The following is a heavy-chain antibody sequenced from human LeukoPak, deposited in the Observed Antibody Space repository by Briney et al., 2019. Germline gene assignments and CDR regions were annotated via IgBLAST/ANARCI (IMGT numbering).Heavy chain of an antibody. V-gene: IGHV3-23*01. CDR2: VSGSGGST. Sequence: GGSLRLSCAASGFTFSSYSMNWVRQAPGKGLEWVSGVSGSGGSTHYADSVKGRFTISRDNSKNTLYLQMNSLRAEDTAVYYCALNGREVPSGAFDIWGQGTMVTVSS. D-gene: IGHD3-16*02. J-gene: IGHJ3*02. CDR1: GFTFSSYS. CDR3: ALNGREVPSGAFDI.